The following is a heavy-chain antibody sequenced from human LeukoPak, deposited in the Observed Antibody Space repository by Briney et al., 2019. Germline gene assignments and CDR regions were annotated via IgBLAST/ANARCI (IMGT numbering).Heavy chain of an antibody. V-gene: IGHV3-21*01. Sequence: GGSLRLSCAASGFTFSNYWMTWVRQAPGKGLEWVSAISSTGSTIFYADSLKGRFTISRDNAKNSLYLQMTSLRAEDTAVYYCARPGPATTNSYGMDVWGQGTTVTVSS. J-gene: IGHJ6*02. CDR3: ARPGPATTNSYGMDV. CDR1: GFTFSNYW. CDR2: ISSTGSTI. D-gene: IGHD1-26*01.